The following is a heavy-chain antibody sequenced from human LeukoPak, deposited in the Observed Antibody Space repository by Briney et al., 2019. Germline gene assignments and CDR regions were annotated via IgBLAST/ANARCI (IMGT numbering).Heavy chain of an antibody. V-gene: IGHV4-59*08. CDR2: IYNSRIT. CDR3: ARSVPSLDYLFDS. D-gene: IGHD4-11*01. CDR1: GGSFSGYY. J-gene: IGHJ5*01. Sequence: PSATLSLTCTVSGGSFSGYYWTWIRQPPGKGLEWIGYIYNSRITHYIPSLKSRFTGSVDTSKNQLSLRLTSVSAADTAVYYCARSVPSLDYLFDSWGHGTLVTVSS.